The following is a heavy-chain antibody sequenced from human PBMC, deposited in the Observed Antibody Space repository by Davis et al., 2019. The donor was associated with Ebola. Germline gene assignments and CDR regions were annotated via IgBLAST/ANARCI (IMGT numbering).Heavy chain of an antibody. J-gene: IGHJ4*02. CDR2: MNPNSGNT. CDR3: ARDRGMIAAAGHFDY. D-gene: IGHD6-13*01. CDR1: GYTFSSFA. Sequence: ASVKVSCKASGYTFSSFAITWVREAPGQGLEWMGWMNPNSGNTGYAQKFQGRVTMTRNTSISTAYMELSSLRSEDTAVYYCARDRGMIAAAGHFDYWGQGTLVTVSS. V-gene: IGHV1-8*01.